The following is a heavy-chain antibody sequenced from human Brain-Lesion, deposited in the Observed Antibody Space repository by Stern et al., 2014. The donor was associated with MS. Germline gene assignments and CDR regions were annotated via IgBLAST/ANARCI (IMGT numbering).Heavy chain of an antibody. CDR2: ITPNSGGK. CDR1: GNSVTHFY. D-gene: IGHD2-2*01. J-gene: IGHJ4*02. CDR3: ARGGRYYADY. Sequence: VQLVESGAEVKKPGASVRVSCGASGNSVTHFYIHWVRQAPGQGLEWMGWITPNSGGKKFAQKFQGWVTITRDTSMTTAYMEVTSLTSDDTAVYYCARGGRYYADYWGQGTLVTVSS. V-gene: IGHV1-2*04.